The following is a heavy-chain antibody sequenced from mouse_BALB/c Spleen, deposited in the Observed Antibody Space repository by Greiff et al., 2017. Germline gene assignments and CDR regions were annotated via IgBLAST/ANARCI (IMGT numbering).Heavy chain of an antibody. Sequence: EVKLVESGGGLVKPGGSLKLSCAASGFTFSDYYMYWVRQTPEKRLEWVATISDGGSYTYYPDSVKGRFTISRDNAKNNLYLQMSSLKSEDTAMYYCARGGKDWYFDVWGAGTTVTVSS. D-gene: IGHD1-1*02. J-gene: IGHJ1*01. CDR1: GFTFSDYY. V-gene: IGHV5-4*02. CDR2: ISDGGSYT. CDR3: ARGGKDWYFDV.